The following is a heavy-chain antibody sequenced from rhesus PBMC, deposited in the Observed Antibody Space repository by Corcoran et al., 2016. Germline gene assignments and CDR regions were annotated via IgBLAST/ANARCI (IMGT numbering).Heavy chain of an antibody. J-gene: IGHJ4*01. D-gene: IGHD6-31*01. CDR1: GFTFRAYY. CDR3: ARHALTPAAGFDY. Sequence: EVQLVESGGGLVQPGGSLRVSCVGSGFTFRAYYIQWVRQAPGKGPEWIGFIRNKENGGTAEYAASVKGRFTISRDDSKSIASLQMNSLETEDTAVYYCARHALTPAAGFDYWGQGVLVTVSS. V-gene: IGHV3-116*01. CDR2: IRNKENGGTA.